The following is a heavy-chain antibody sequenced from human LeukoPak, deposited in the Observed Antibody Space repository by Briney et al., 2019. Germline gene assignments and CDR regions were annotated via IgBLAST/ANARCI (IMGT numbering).Heavy chain of an antibody. CDR2: ISNSGST. J-gene: IGHJ4*02. V-gene: IGHV4-59*13. Sequence: SETLSLTCTVSGGSFSGYLWSWIRQPPGKGLEWIGYISNSGSTNYNPSLKSRVSISLDTSKNQFSLQLSSVTAADTAVYCCARSHGLYWGQGTLVTVSS. D-gene: IGHD4-17*01. CDR3: ARSHGLY. CDR1: GGSFSGYL.